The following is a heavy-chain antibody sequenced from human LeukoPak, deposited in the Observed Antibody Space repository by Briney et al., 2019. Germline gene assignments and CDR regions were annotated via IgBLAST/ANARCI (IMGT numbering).Heavy chain of an antibody. J-gene: IGHJ4*02. Sequence: PGGSLRLSCAASGFTFSNAWMGWVRQAPGKGLEWVGRIKSKTDGGTTDYAAPVKGRFTISRDDSKNTLYLQMNSLRPEDTALYYCAKRAVDGLKPLFDNWGQGTLATVSS. CDR3: AKRAVDGLKPLFDN. D-gene: IGHD6-19*01. V-gene: IGHV3-15*01. CDR2: IKSKTDGGTT. CDR1: GFTFSNAW.